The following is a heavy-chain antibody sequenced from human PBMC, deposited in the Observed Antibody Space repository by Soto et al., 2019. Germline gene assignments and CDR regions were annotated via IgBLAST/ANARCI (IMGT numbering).Heavy chain of an antibody. J-gene: IGHJ4*02. V-gene: IGHV4-34*01. CDR3: ARAHLQGFIVLAVVGHFDY. D-gene: IGHD2-15*01. CDR1: GGSFSGYS. CDR2: INQSGNA. Sequence: QVQLQQWGAGLLKPSETLSLTCTVYGGSFSGYSWSWIRQPPGKGLEWIGEINQSGNANYNPSLKSRVTISGDTTKNQFALKLSAVTAADTAVYYCARAHLQGFIVLAVVGHFDYWGQGALVTVSS.